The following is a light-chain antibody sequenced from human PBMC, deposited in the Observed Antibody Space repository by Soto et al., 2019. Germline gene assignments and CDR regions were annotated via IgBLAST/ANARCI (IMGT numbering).Light chain of an antibody. Sequence: EIVLTQSPATLSLSPGERATLSCRASQSVSSYLAWYQQKPGQAPRLLIYDAPTRATGIPAMFRASGSGPVFTPTSSNLAPLDFAVFHCQERSDWPPVLTLGGGTKVEI. CDR1: QSVSSY. CDR2: DAP. CDR3: QERSDWPPVLT. V-gene: IGKV3-11*01. J-gene: IGKJ4*01.